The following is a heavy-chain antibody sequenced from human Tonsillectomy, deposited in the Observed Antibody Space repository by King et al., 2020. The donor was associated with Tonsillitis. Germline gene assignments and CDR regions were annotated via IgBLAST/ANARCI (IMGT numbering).Heavy chain of an antibody. J-gene: IGHJ4*02. CDR3: ARDRTGGWGSACSLDY. D-gene: IGHD3/OR15-3a*01. CDR2: ISVYKGNT. Sequence: QLVQSGAEVKKPGASVKVSCKASAYTFTNYDISWVRQAPGQGLEWMGWISVYKGNTRYAQKFQGRVTMTADTSTTTAYMELRSLTSNDTGVYYCARDRTGGWGSACSLDYWGQGTLVTVSS. CDR1: AYTFTNYD. V-gene: IGHV1-18*04.